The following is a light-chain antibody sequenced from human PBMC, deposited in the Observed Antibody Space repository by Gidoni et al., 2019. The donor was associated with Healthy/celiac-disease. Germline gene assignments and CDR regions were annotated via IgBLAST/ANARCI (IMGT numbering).Light chain of an antibody. CDR3: RQSYSTSP. CDR1: QSISSY. Sequence: DIQLTQSPSSLSAAVGDRVTITCRASQSISSYLNWYQQKPGKAPKLLIYAASSLQSGVPSRFSGSGSGTDFALTISSLQTKDFATYYSRQSYSTSPFGGGTKVEIK. CDR2: AAS. V-gene: IGKV1-39*01. J-gene: IGKJ4*01.